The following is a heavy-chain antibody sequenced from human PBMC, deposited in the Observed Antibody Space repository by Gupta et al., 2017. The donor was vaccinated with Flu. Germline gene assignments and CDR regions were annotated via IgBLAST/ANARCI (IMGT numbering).Heavy chain of an antibody. V-gene: IGHV3-74*01. J-gene: IGHJ4*02. Sequence: EVQLVQSGGGLVQPGGSLRLSCAASGFTFNTYWMHWVRQTPAKGLVWVSRINSDGSSTNYADSAKGRFTISRDNAKKTLYLQMNRMRAEDMGVYYCVRGSSGWYGFDYWGQGILVTVSS. D-gene: IGHD6-19*01. CDR3: VRGSSGWYGFDY. CDR1: GFTFNTYW. CDR2: INSDGSST.